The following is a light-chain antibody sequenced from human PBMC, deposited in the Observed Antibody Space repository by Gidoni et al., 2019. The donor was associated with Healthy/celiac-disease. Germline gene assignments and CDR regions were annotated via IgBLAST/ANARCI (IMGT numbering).Light chain of an antibody. Sequence: DIQMTQPPSSLSASVGDRVTIPCRASQSISSYLNWYQQKPVKAPKLLIYAASSLQSGVPSRFSGSGSGTDFTLTISSLQPEDFAAYYCQQSYSTPQTFGQGTKVEIK. CDR3: QQSYSTPQT. J-gene: IGKJ1*01. V-gene: IGKV1-39*01. CDR1: QSISSY. CDR2: AAS.